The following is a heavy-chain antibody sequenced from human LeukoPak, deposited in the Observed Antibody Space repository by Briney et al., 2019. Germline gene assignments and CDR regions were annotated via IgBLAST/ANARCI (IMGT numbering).Heavy chain of an antibody. Sequence: ASVKVSCKASGYTFTSYFMHWARQAPGQGPEWMGIINPSGGSTSYAQKFQGRVTMTRDTSTSTVYMELSSLRSEDTAVYYCARIYCSGGSCYSPGDAFDIWGQGTMVTVSS. CDR2: INPSGGST. V-gene: IGHV1-46*01. CDR3: ARIYCSGGSCYSPGDAFDI. J-gene: IGHJ3*02. CDR1: GYTFTSYF. D-gene: IGHD2-15*01.